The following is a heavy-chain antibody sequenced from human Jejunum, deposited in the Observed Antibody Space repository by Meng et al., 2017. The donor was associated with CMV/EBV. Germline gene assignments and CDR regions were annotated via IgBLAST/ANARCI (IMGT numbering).Heavy chain of an antibody. Sequence: FIFSTYAMHWVRQAPGRGLEWVAVISYDGSHKYYADSVKGRFTISKDNSNNTLYLQMNSLRADDTAVYYCAREAFSGGFDDGFDPWGQGTLVTVSS. CDR1: FIFSTYA. V-gene: IGHV3-30*01. D-gene: IGHD2/OR15-2a*01. J-gene: IGHJ5*02. CDR3: AREAFSGGFDDGFDP. CDR2: ISYDGSHK.